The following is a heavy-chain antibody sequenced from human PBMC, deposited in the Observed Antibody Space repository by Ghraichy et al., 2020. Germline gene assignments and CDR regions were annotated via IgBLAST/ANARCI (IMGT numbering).Heavy chain of an antibody. CDR1: GFTFSSYG. V-gene: IGHV3-30*18. CDR3: AKLWSGGGDY. D-gene: IGHD3-16*01. J-gene: IGHJ4*02. CDR2: ISYDRSNT. Sequence: GGSLRLSCAASGFTFSSYGMHWVRKAPGKGLEWVAVISYDRSNTYYADSVKGRFTISRDNSKNTLYLQMNSLRAEDTAVYYCAKLWSGGGDYWGQGTLVTVSS.